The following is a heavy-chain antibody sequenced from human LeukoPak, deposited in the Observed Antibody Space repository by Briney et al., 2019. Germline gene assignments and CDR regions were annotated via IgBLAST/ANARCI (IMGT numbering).Heavy chain of an antibody. D-gene: IGHD2-15*01. CDR1: GFSFSSYE. CDR3: SKGGFDD. J-gene: IGHJ4*02. V-gene: IGHV3-48*03. CDR2: ISSSGSAI. Sequence: GGSLRLSCAASGFSFSSYEMNWVRQAPGKGLEWVSYISSSGSAIFYADSVKGRFTISRDNAKNSLFLQMSSLRAEDTAFYCASKGGFDDWGQGTLVTVSS.